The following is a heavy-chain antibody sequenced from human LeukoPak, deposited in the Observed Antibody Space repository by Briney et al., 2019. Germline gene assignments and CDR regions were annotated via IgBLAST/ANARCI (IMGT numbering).Heavy chain of an antibody. Sequence: GGSLRLSCAASGFTFSSYAMHWVRQAPGKGLEWVAVISYDGSNKYYADSVKGRFTISRDNSKNTLYLQMNSLRAEDTAVYYCAKSGPVDTAYDYWGQGTLVTVSS. CDR1: GFTFSSYA. V-gene: IGHV3-30*18. CDR3: AKSGPVDTAYDY. CDR2: ISYDGSNK. J-gene: IGHJ4*02. D-gene: IGHD5-18*01.